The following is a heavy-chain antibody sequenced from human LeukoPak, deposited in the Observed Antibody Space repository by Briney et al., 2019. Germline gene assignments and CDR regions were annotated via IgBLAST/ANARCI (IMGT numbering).Heavy chain of an antibody. J-gene: IGHJ6*03. V-gene: IGHV3-64*02. Sequence: GGSLRLSCAASGFTFSDYTIHWVRQAPGKRLQSVSAITSNGAYTHYADSVKGRFTISRDNSRNAVFLQMGGLRIEDMAVYYCARVKMGATVSDYYYYYMDVWGKGTTVTVSS. D-gene: IGHD1-26*01. CDR3: ARVKMGATVSDYYYYYMDV. CDR2: ITSNGAYT. CDR1: GFTFSDYT.